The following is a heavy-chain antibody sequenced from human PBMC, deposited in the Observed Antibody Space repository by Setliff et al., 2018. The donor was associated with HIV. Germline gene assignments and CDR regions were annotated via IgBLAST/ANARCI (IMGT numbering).Heavy chain of an antibody. D-gene: IGHD5-18*01. CDR3: ARARSQTAMVVYYYYMDV. CDR2: IYTTGGT. V-gene: IGHV4-61*09. CDR1: GGSIISGSYY. J-gene: IGHJ6*03. Sequence: SETLSLTCTVSGGSIISGSYYWSWIRQPAGKGLEWIGHIYTTGGTNYNPSLKNRVTMSVDTSKNQFSLKLSSVTAADTAVYYCARARSQTAMVVYYYYMDVWGKGTTVTVSS.